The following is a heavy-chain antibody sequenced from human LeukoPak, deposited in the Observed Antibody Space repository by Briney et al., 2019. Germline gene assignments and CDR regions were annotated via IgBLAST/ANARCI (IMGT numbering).Heavy chain of an antibody. CDR2: GGSGGST. CDR1: GSIFSSYA. Sequence: PGGSLRLSCAASGSIFSSYAMSWVRQAPGKGLEWVLYGGSGGSTYYADSVKGRFTVSRDNSRSTLYLQMNSLTAEDTAVYYCAKRGIVIRGILIIGFHKEAYYFDYWGQGILVTVSS. CDR3: AKRGIVIRGILIIGFHKEAYYFDY. J-gene: IGHJ4*02. D-gene: IGHD3-10*01. V-gene: IGHV3-23*01.